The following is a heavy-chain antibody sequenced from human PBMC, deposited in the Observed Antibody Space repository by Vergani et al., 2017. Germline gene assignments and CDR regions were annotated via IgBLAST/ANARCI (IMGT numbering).Heavy chain of an antibody. V-gene: IGHV4-38-2*01. CDR2: IYHSGST. Sequence: QVQLQESGPGLVKPSATLSLTCAVSGSSISSGYYWGWIRQPPGKGLKWIGRIYHSGSTYYNPSLKNRVTITVDTSKNKFSLKLSSLTAADTAVYYCARGGDIGVVAPGIMGDMDVRG. D-gene: IGHD2-2*01. CDR3: ARGGDIGVVAPGIMGDMDV. CDR1: GSSISSGYY. J-gene: IGHJ6*02.